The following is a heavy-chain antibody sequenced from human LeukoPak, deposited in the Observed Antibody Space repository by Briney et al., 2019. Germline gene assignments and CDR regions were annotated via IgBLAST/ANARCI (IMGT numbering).Heavy chain of an antibody. D-gene: IGHD1-26*01. CDR2: IYYSGST. J-gene: IGHJ4*02. Sequence: GSLRLSCAASGFTFSSYAMSWIRQPPGKGLEWIGYIYYSGSTNYNPSLKSRVTISVDTSKSQFSLKLSSVTAADTAVYYCARDIVGATYFDYWGQGTLVTVSS. V-gene: IGHV4-59*01. CDR3: ARDIVGATYFDY. CDR1: GFTFSSYA.